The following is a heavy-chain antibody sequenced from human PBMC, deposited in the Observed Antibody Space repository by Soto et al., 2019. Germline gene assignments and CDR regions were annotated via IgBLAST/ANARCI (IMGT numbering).Heavy chain of an antibody. CDR1: GYTFTSYD. CDR3: ASSGDCSGGSCYGMDV. CDR2: MNPNSGNT. J-gene: IGHJ6*02. V-gene: IGHV1-8*01. Sequence: ASVKVSCKASGYTFTSYDINWVRQATGQGLEWMGWMNPNSGNTGYAQKFQGRVTMTRNTSISTAYMELSSLRSEDTAVYYCASSGDCSGGSCYGMDVWGQGTTVTVS. D-gene: IGHD2-15*01.